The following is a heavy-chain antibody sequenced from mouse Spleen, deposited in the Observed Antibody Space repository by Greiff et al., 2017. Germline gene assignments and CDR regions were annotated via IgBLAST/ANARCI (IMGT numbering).Heavy chain of an antibody. CDR2: ILPGSGST. V-gene: IGHV1-9*01. D-gene: IGHD1-1*01. Sequence: VQLQQSGAELMKPGASVKISCKATGYTFSSYWIEWVKQRPGHGLEWIGEILPGSGSTNYNEKFKGKATFTADTSSNTAYMQLSSLTSEDSAVYYCARRDSSDWYFDVWGAGTTVTVSS. J-gene: IGHJ1*01. CDR1: GYTFSSYW. CDR3: ARRDSSDWYFDV.